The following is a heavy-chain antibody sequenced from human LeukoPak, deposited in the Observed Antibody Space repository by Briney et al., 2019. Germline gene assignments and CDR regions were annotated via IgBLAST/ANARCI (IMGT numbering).Heavy chain of an antibody. CDR3: ARARGRRYCSSTSCFYFDY. CDR2: MNPNSGNT. Sequence: ASVKVSCKASGYTFTSYDINWVRQATGQGLEWMGWMNPNSGNTGYAQKFRGRVTITRNTSISTAYMELSSLRSEDTAVYYCARARGRRYCSSTSCFYFDYWGQGTLVTVSS. J-gene: IGHJ4*02. CDR1: GYTFTSYD. V-gene: IGHV1-8*03. D-gene: IGHD2-2*01.